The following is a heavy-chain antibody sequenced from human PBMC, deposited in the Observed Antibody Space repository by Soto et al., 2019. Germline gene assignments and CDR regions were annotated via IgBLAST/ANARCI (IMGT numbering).Heavy chain of an antibody. V-gene: IGHV4-4*07. CDR2: IYTSGST. CDR3: ARGDYYDSSGYYAPYYYGMDV. D-gene: IGHD3-22*01. Sequence: SETLSLTCTVSGGSISSYYWSWIRQPAGKGLEWIGRIYTSGSTNYNPSLKSRVTMSVDTSKNQFSLKLSSVTAADTAVYYCARGDYYDSSGYYAPYYYGMDVWGQGTTVSVSS. J-gene: IGHJ6*02. CDR1: GGSISSYY.